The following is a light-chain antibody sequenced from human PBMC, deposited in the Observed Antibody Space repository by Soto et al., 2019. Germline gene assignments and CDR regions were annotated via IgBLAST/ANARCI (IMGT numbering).Light chain of an antibody. Sequence: EIVMTQSPSTLSVSPGERATLSCRASQSVSSNLAWYQQKPGQAPRLLIYGASTRATGIPARFSGSGSGTEFTLTLSSLQSEDFAVYYCQQYNNSPRTFGHGTNVEI. CDR1: QSVSSN. CDR2: GAS. J-gene: IGKJ1*01. CDR3: QQYNNSPRT. V-gene: IGKV3-15*01.